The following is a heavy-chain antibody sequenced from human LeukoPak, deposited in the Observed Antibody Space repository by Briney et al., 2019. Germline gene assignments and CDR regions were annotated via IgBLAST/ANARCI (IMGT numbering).Heavy chain of an antibody. Sequence: PSETLSLTCTVSGASISSTNNFWGWIRQPPGKGLEWIGSIYYSGGTYYNPSLKSRVTISVDTSKNQFSLKLSSVTAADTAVYYCARGTGYYYDSSGYYYDAFDIWGQGTMVTVSS. CDR1: GASISSTNNF. CDR2: IYYSGGT. V-gene: IGHV4-39*01. J-gene: IGHJ3*02. CDR3: ARGTGYYYDSSGYYYDAFDI. D-gene: IGHD3-22*01.